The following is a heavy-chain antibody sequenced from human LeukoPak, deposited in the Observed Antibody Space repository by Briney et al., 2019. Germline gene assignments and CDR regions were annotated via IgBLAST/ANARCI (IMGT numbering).Heavy chain of an antibody. CDR2: VWSDGNGK. CDR3: VRVLTVTFDS. CDR1: GFTFSIFG. Sequence: GGPLRLSCAASGFTFSIFGMHCAREATDKGVEWVAVVWSDGNGKFHADSVEGRFTISRDNSKNTLYLQMNNLRAEDTAVYYCVRVLTVTFDSWGQGTLVTVSS. D-gene: IGHD4-17*01. V-gene: IGHV3-33*01. J-gene: IGHJ4*02.